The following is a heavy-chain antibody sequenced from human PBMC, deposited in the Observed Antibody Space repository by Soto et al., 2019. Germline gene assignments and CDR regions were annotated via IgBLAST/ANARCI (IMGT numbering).Heavy chain of an antibody. D-gene: IGHD4-17*01. V-gene: IGHV3-30*03. Sequence: QVQLVESGGGVVQPGRSLRLSCAASGFTFSSYGMHWVRQAPGKGLEWVAVISYDGSNKYYADSVKGRFTISRDNSKNTLYPQMNSLRAEDTAVYYCATLTADDYGDLDYWGQGTLVTVSS. CDR2: ISYDGSNK. CDR1: GFTFSSYG. CDR3: ATLTADDYGDLDY. J-gene: IGHJ4*02.